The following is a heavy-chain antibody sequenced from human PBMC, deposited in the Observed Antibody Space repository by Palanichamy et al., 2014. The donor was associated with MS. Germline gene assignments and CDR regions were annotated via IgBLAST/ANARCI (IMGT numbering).Heavy chain of an antibody. J-gene: IGHJ4*02. Sequence: QVQLQESGPGLVKPSETLSLTCTVSGGSISSYYWSWIRQPPGKGLEWIGYIYYSGSTNYNPSLKSRVTISVDTSKNQFSLKLSSVTAADTAVYYCARGVKIVGATYFDYWGQGTLVTVSS. D-gene: IGHD1-26*01. CDR1: GGSISSYY. V-gene: IGHV4-59*01. CDR3: ARGVKIVGATYFDY. CDR2: IYYSGST.